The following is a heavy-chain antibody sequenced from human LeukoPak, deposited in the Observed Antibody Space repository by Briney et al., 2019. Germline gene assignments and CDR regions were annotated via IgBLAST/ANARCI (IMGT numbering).Heavy chain of an antibody. D-gene: IGHD3-3*01. Sequence: SGTLSLTRGVSGGSIIGTIWWSWVRQPPGQGLEWIGEISLRGLTNYNPSLRSRLTMSLDESKNQVSLNLTSVTAADTAVYYCSRESGPFSLFCYWGQGTLVSVHS. V-gene: IGHV4-4*02. CDR1: GGSIIGTIW. CDR3: SRESGPFSLFCY. CDR2: ISLRGLT. J-gene: IGHJ4*02.